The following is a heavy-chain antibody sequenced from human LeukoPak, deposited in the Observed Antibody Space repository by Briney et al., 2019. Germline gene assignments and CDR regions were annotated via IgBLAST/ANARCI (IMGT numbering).Heavy chain of an antibody. D-gene: IGHD2-2*02. J-gene: IGHJ6*02. V-gene: IGHV4-59*01. Sequence: PSETLSLTCTVSGGSLSSYYWSWIRHPPGKGLEWIGYIYYSGSTNYKPSLKSRVTISVDTSKNQFSLKLSSVTAADTAVYYCARDSKGYCSSTSCYTDYYYYGMDVWGQGPTVTV. CDR2: IYYSGST. CDR1: GGSLSSYY. CDR3: ARDSKGYCSSTSCYTDYYYYGMDV.